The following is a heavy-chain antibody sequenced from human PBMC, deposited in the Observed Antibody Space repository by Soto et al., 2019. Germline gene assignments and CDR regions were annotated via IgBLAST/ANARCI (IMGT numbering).Heavy chain of an antibody. Sequence: QVTLKESGPVLVNPTETLPLTCTVSGFSLSDADVGVAWIRQPPGKALEWLAHILSNDEEVFRSSLRTRLTMSMDTSRSQVVLTMSNMEHVDTATYYCERIRGYCSGGSCYFYDFAMDVWGQGTTVTVS. CDR2: ILSNDEE. CDR3: ERIRGYCSGGSCYFYDFAMDV. J-gene: IGHJ6*02. V-gene: IGHV2-26*01. D-gene: IGHD2-15*01. CDR1: GFSLSDADVG.